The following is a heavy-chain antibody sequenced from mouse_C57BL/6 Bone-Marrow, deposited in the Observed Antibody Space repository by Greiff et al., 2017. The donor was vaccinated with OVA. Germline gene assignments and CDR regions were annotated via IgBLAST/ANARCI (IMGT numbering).Heavy chain of an antibody. Sequence: VQLQQSGPELVKPGASVKISCKASGYSFTGYYMNWVKQSPAKSLEWIGEINPSTGGTTYNQKFKATATLTVDKSSSTAYMQLKSLTSEDYAVYYGARPLNWDGYYYAMDYWGKGTTVTVSS. CDR2: INPSTGGT. D-gene: IGHD4-1*01. J-gene: IGHJ4*01. V-gene: IGHV1-42*01. CDR3: ARPLNWDGYYYAMDY. CDR1: GYSFTGYY.